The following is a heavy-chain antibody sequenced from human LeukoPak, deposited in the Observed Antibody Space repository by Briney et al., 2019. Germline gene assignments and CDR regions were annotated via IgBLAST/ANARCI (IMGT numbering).Heavy chain of an antibody. CDR3: ARDFPSREDAFDI. Sequence: AAVKVCCKASGGTFSSYAISWVRQAPGQGLEWMGGIIPIFGTANYAQKVQGRVTITADESKSTAYMELSSLRSEDTAVYYCARDFPSREDAFDIWGQGTMVTVSS. V-gene: IGHV1-69*13. CDR1: GGTFSSYA. J-gene: IGHJ3*02. D-gene: IGHD5-24*01. CDR2: IIPIFGTA.